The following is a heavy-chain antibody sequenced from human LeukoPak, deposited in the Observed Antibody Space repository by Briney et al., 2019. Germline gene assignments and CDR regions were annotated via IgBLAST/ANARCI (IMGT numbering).Heavy chain of an antibody. CDR2: INPNSGGT. J-gene: IGHJ4*02. CDR1: GYTFTGYY. Sequence: GASVKVSCKASGYTFTGYYMHWVRQAPGQGLEWMGWINPNSGGTNYAQKFQGRVTMTRDTSISTAYMELSRLRSDDTAVYYCAREDSGWYLRNFDYWGQGTLVTVSS. D-gene: IGHD6-19*01. V-gene: IGHV1-2*02. CDR3: AREDSGWYLRNFDY.